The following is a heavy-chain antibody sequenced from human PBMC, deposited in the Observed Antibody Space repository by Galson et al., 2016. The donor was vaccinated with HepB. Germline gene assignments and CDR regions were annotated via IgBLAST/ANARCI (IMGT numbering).Heavy chain of an antibody. CDR2: ITGSGGDT. V-gene: IGHV3-23*01. CDR1: GVAFTSYA. D-gene: IGHD3-22*01. Sequence: SLRLSCAASGVAFTSYAMTWVRQVPGKGLEWVSSITGSGGDTYYVDSVKGRFSISRDNSKNTLYLQMNNVRAEDTAVYYCARDYDSSVYFFPFDYWGQGTLVTVSS. CDR3: ARDYDSSVYFFPFDY. J-gene: IGHJ4*02.